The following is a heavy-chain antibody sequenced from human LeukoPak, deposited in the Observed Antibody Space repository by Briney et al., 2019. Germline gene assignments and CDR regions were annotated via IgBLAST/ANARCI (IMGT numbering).Heavy chain of an antibody. V-gene: IGHV3-23*01. J-gene: IGHJ5*02. D-gene: IGHD6-19*01. Sequence: GGSLRLSCAASGFTFSSYAMSWVRQAPGEGREWDSAISGSGGSTYYADSVKGRFTISRDNSKNTLYLQMNSLRAEDTAVYYCAKGIAVVNWFDPWGQGTLVTVSS. CDR2: ISGSGGST. CDR1: GFTFSSYA. CDR3: AKGIAVVNWFDP.